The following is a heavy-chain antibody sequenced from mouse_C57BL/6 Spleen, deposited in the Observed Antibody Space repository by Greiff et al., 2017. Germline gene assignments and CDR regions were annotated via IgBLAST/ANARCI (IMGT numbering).Heavy chain of an antibody. V-gene: IGHV1-55*01. CDR3: GREGGCTTVVGGYFDV. CDR2: IYPGSGST. D-gene: IGHD1-1*01. CDR1: GYTFTSYW. J-gene: IGHJ1*03. Sequence: QVQLQQPGAELVKPGASVKMSCKASGYTFTSYWITWVKQRPGQGLEWIGDIYPGSGSTNYNEKFKSKATLTVDTSSSTAYMQLSSLTSEDSAVYYGGREGGCTTVVGGYFDVWGTGTTVTVSS.